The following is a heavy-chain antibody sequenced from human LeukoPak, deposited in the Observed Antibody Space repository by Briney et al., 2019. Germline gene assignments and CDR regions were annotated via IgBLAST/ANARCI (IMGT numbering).Heavy chain of an antibody. CDR3: ATTYYYDSSGTESFDY. CDR1: GYTFTSYD. Sequence: ASVKVSCKASGYTFTSYDINWVRQATGQGLEWMGWMNPNSGNTGYAQKFQGRVTMTRNTSISTAYMELSSLRSEDTAVYYCATTYYYDSSGTESFDYWGQGTLVTVSS. D-gene: IGHD3-22*01. CDR2: MNPNSGNT. V-gene: IGHV1-8*01. J-gene: IGHJ4*02.